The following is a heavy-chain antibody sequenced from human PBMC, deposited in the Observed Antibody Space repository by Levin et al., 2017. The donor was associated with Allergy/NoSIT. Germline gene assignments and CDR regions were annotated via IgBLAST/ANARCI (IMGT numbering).Heavy chain of an antibody. J-gene: IGHJ4*02. CDR1: GFRFNSYG. V-gene: IGHV3-23*01. D-gene: IGHD2-21*02. Sequence: GGSLRLSCAASGFRFNSYGMSWVRQAPGKGLEWVSVISGSGGSTDYADSVKGRFTISRDNSKNTLYLQMDSLRAEDTAVYYCAKDRNRMRLVVTAIDFWGQGTLVTVSS. CDR2: ISGSGGST. CDR3: AKDRNRMRLVVTAIDF.